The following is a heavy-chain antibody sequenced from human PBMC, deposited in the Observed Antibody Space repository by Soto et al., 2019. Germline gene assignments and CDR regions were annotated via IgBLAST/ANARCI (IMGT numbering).Heavy chain of an antibody. V-gene: IGHV4-59*01. CDR1: GGSIISYY. D-gene: IGHD2-21*01. Sequence: SETLSLTCTVSGGSIISYYWSWILQPPGKGLEWIGYIYYSGSTNYNPSLKSRVTISVDTSKNQFSLKLSSVTAADTAVYYCARVGDTQGCYYGMDVWGQGTTVTVSS. CDR2: IYYSGST. CDR3: ARVGDTQGCYYGMDV. J-gene: IGHJ6*02.